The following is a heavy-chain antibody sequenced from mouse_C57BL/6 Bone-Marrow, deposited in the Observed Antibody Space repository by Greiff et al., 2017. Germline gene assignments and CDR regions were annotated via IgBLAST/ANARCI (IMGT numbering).Heavy chain of an antibody. CDR2: ISSGGDYI. J-gene: IGHJ3*01. Sequence: EVMLVESGEGLVKPGGSLKLSCAASGFTFSSYAMSWVRQTPEKRLEWVAYISSGGDYIYYADTVKGRFTISRDNARNTLYLQMGSLKSEDTAMDYCTRDSFPWFAYWGQGTLVTVSA. CDR3: TRDSFPWFAY. CDR1: GFTFSSYA. V-gene: IGHV5-9-1*02. D-gene: IGHD1-1*01.